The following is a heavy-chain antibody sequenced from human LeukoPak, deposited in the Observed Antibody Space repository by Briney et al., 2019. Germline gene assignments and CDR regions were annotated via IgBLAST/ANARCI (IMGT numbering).Heavy chain of an antibody. V-gene: IGHV3-23*01. CDR2: ISSSGGIT. D-gene: IGHD4-17*01. CDR3: ARDPIPDYGDRPGAFDI. Sequence: GGSLRLSCTGSAFTFSNYAMNWVRQAPGKGLEWVSTISSSGGITYYADSVKGRFTISRDDSKNTVYLQMNSLRAEDTAVYYCARDPIPDYGDRPGAFDIWGQGTMVTVSS. CDR1: AFTFSNYA. J-gene: IGHJ3*02.